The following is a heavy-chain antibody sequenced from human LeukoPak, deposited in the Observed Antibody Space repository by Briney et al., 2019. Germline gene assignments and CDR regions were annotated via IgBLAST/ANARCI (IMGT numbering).Heavy chain of an antibody. Sequence: SETLSLTCTVSGGSISSSSYYWGWIRQPPGKGLEWIGSMYYRGSTYYNPSLKSRVTISVDTSKSQFSLKLSSVTAADTAVYYCARHDYDILTGYLHWFDPWGQGTLVTVSS. CDR2: MYYRGST. D-gene: IGHD3-9*01. CDR1: GGSISSSSYY. V-gene: IGHV4-39*01. J-gene: IGHJ5*02. CDR3: ARHDYDILTGYLHWFDP.